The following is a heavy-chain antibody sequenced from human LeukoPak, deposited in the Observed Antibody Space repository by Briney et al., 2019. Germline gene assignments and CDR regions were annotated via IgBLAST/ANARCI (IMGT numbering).Heavy chain of an antibody. Sequence: SVKVSFKASGGTFSSYAISWVRQAPGQGLEWMGGIILIFGTANYAQKFQGRVTITADESTSTAYMELSSLRSEDTAVYYCVRARYSSRWYMGYNWYFDLWGRGTLVTVSS. V-gene: IGHV1-69*13. D-gene: IGHD6-13*01. J-gene: IGHJ2*01. CDR3: VRARYSSRWYMGYNWYFDL. CDR1: GGTFSSYA. CDR2: IILIFGTA.